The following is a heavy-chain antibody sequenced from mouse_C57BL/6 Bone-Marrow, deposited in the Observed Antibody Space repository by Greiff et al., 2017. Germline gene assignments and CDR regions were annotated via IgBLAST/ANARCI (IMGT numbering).Heavy chain of an antibody. CDR3: ARFLLYYFDY. D-gene: IGHD2-1*01. CDR1: GYAFSSSW. V-gene: IGHV1-82*01. Sequence: QVQLKQSGPELVKPGASVKISCKASGYAFSSSWMNWVKQRPGKGLEWIGRIYPGDGDTNYNGKFKGKATLTADKSSSTAYMQLSSLTSEDSAVYFCARFLLYYFDYWGQGTTLTVSS. CDR2: IYPGDGDT. J-gene: IGHJ2*01.